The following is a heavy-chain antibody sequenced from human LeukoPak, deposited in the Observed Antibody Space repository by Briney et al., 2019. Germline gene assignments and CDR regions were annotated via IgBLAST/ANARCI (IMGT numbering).Heavy chain of an antibody. CDR1: GGSISSYY. V-gene: IGHV4-59*01. Sequence: SETLSLTCTVSGGSISSYYWSWIRQPPGKGLEWIGYIYYSGSTNYNPSLKSRVTISVGTSKNQFSLKLSSVTAADTAVYYCASRDGYNGSFDYWGQGTLVTVSS. J-gene: IGHJ4*02. CDR3: ASRDGYNGSFDY. CDR2: IYYSGST. D-gene: IGHD5-24*01.